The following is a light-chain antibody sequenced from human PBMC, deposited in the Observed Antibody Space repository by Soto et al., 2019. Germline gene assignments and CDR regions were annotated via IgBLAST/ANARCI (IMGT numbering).Light chain of an antibody. CDR2: AAS. J-gene: IGKJ1*01. CDR3: QQSYSIPWT. V-gene: IGKV1-39*01. CDR1: QSISSY. Sequence: DIQMTQSPSSLSASVGDRVTITCRASQSISSYLNWYQQKPGKAPKVLIYAASSLQSGVPSRFSGSGSGTDFTLTISSXQPEDFATYYCQQSYSIPWTFGQGTKVDIK.